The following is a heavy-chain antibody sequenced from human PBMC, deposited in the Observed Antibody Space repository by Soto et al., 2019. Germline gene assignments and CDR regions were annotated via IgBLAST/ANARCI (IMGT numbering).Heavy chain of an antibody. CDR1: GGTFRTSA. V-gene: IGHV1-69*12. CDR2: IMPVFRRP. CDR3: ARDKDRLQLGGNYYFILDV. D-gene: IGHD1-1*01. Sequence: QVQLVQSGAEVKKPGSSVKVSCKASGGTFRTSAISWVRQAPGQGLEWVGGIMPVFRRPKYAQNFQDRVTSTADESTGTAYMELNSLRSDDTAVYYCARDKDRLQLGGNYYFILDVWGQGTAVTVSS. J-gene: IGHJ6*02.